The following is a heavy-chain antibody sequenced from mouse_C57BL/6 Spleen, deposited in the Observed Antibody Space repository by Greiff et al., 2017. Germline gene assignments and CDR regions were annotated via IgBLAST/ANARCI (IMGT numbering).Heavy chain of an antibody. V-gene: IGHV1-26*01. CDR1: GYTFTDYY. CDR3: ARPSYYGNSLWYFDV. CDR2: INPNNGGT. J-gene: IGHJ1*03. Sequence: EVQLQQSGPELVKPGASVKISCKASGYTFTDYYMNWVKQSHGKSLEWIGDINPNNGGTSYNQKFKGKATLTVDKSSSTAYMELRSLTSEDSAVYYCARPSYYGNSLWYFDVWGTGTTVTVSS. D-gene: IGHD2-10*01.